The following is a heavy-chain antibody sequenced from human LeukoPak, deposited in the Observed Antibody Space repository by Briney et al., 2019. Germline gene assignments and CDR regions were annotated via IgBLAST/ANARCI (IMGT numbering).Heavy chain of an antibody. V-gene: IGHV4-34*01. CDR1: GGSFSGYY. CDR2: INHSGST. Sequence: SETLSLTCAVYGGSFSGYYWSWIRQPPGKGLEWIGEINHSGSTNYNPSLKSRVTISVDTSKNQFSLKLSSVTAADTAVHYCARLLSAADYFDYWGQGTLVTVSS. J-gene: IGHJ4*02. D-gene: IGHD6-25*01. CDR3: ARLLSAADYFDY.